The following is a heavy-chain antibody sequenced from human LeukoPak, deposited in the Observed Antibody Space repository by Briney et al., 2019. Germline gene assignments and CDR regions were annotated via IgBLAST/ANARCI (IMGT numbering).Heavy chain of an antibody. V-gene: IGHV1-8*03. CDR2: MNPNSGNT. CDR3: ARVVPAAIDAFDI. J-gene: IGHJ3*02. Sequence: ASVKVSCKASGYTFTSYDINWVRQATGQGLEWMGWMNPNSGNTGYAQKFQGRVTIIRNTSISTAYMELSSLRSEDTAVYYCARVVPAAIDAFDIWGQGTMVTVSS. D-gene: IGHD2-2*02. CDR1: GYTFTSYD.